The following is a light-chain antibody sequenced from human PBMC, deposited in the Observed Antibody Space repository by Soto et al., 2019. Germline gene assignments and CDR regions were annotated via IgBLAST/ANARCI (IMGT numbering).Light chain of an antibody. CDR1: NIGSKS. Sequence: SYELTQSPSVSVAPGKTARITCGGNNIGSKSVHWYQQKPGQAPVLVIYYDSDRPSGIPERFSGSNSGNTATLTISRVEAGDEADYYCQVWDSRSDHAVFGGGTQLTVL. J-gene: IGLJ7*01. CDR3: QVWDSRSDHAV. V-gene: IGLV3-21*04. CDR2: YDS.